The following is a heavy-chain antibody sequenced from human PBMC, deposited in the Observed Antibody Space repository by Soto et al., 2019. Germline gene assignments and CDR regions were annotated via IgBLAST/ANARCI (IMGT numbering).Heavy chain of an antibody. CDR1: GGSITRSSYF. CDR2: VGHSGST. Sequence: SSETLSLTCTVSGGSITRSSYFWAWIRQPPGKGLEWIGSVGHSGSTYYTPSLKSRVTMSVDTSKIQFSLNLASVTAADTAVYFCARLQRSCSGGDCSYFDYWGQGALVTVSS. V-gene: IGHV4-39*01. J-gene: IGHJ4*02. CDR3: ARLQRSCSGGDCSYFDY. D-gene: IGHD2-21*02.